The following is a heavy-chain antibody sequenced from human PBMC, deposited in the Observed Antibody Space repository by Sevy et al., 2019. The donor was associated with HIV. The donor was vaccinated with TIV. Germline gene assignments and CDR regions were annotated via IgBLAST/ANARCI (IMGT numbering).Heavy chain of an antibody. Sequence: GGSLRLSCAASGFTFSSYGMHWVRQAPGKGLEWVAVISYDGSNKYYADSVKGRFTISRDNSKNTLYLQMNSLRAEDTAVDYCAKTGSYGSGSYYGFDYWGQGTLVTVSS. V-gene: IGHV3-30*18. CDR3: AKTGSYGSGSYYGFDY. J-gene: IGHJ4*02. CDR1: GFTFSSYG. CDR2: ISYDGSNK. D-gene: IGHD3-10*01.